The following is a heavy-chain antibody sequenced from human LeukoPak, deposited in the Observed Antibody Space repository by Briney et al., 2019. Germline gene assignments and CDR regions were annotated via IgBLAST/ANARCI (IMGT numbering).Heavy chain of an antibody. D-gene: IGHD4-17*01. CDR1: GFTFSSYS. CDR3: ARDRTVTTDAFDI. Sequence: GGSLRLSCAASGFTFSSYSMNWVRQAPGKGLEWVSYISSSSSTIYYADSVKGRFTISRDNAKNSLYLQMNSLRAEDTAVYYCARDRTVTTDAFDIWGQGTMVTVSS. V-gene: IGHV3-48*04. CDR2: ISSSSSTI. J-gene: IGHJ3*02.